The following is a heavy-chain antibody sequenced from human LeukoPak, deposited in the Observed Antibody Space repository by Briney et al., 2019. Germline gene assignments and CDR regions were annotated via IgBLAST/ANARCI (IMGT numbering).Heavy chain of an antibody. Sequence: GGSLRLSCAASGFTFSSYWMSWVRQAPGKGLEWVANIKQDGSEKYYVDSVKGRFTISRDNAKNSLYLQMNSLRAEDTAVYYCASPIYCSSTSYPFDYWGQGTLVTVSS. J-gene: IGHJ4*02. D-gene: IGHD2-2*01. V-gene: IGHV3-7*01. CDR2: IKQDGSEK. CDR3: ASPIYCSSTSYPFDY. CDR1: GFTFSSYW.